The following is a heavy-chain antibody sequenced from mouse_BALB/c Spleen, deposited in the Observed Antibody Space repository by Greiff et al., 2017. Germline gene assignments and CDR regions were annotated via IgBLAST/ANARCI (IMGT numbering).Heavy chain of an antibody. CDR2: IYPGDGDT. D-gene: IGHD1-1*01. V-gene: IGHV1-80*01. Sequence: QVQLQQSGAELVRPGSSVKISCKASGYAFSSYWMNWVKQRPGQGLEWIGQIYPGDGDTNYNGKFKGKATLTADKSSSTAYMQLSSLTSEDSAVYFCARGDYGSSSYYFDYWGQGTTLTVSS. CDR3: ARGDYGSSSYYFDY. J-gene: IGHJ2*01. CDR1: GYAFSSYW.